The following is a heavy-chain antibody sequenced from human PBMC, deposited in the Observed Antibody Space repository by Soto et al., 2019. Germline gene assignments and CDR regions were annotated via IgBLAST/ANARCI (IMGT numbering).Heavy chain of an antibody. D-gene: IGHD3-22*01. Sequence: ASVKVSCKASGYTFTSYYMHWVRQAPGQGLEWMGIINPSGGSTSYAQKFQGRVTMTRDTSTSTVYMELSSLRSEDTAVYYCARDPYDSSGYYSPDAFDIWGQGTMVTVSS. CDR3: ARDPYDSSGYYSPDAFDI. CDR1: GYTFTSYY. J-gene: IGHJ3*02. V-gene: IGHV1-46*01. CDR2: INPSGGST.